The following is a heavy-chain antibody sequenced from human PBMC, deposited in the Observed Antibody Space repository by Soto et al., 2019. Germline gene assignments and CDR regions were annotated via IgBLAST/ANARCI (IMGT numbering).Heavy chain of an antibody. D-gene: IGHD3-10*01. V-gene: IGHV3-11*01. CDR2: ISSSGSTI. Sequence: GGSLRLSCAASGFTFSDYYMSWIRQAPGKGLEWVSYISSSGSTIYYADSVKGRFTISRDNAKNSLYLQMNSLRAEDTAVYYCARDSGRLGITMVRGVIDYWGQGTLVTVSS. CDR3: ARDSGRLGITMVRGVIDY. J-gene: IGHJ4*02. CDR1: GFTFSDYY.